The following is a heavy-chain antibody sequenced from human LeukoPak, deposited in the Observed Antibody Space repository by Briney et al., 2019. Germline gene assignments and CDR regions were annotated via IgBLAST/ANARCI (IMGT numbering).Heavy chain of an antibody. J-gene: IGHJ4*02. D-gene: IGHD3-16*02. V-gene: IGHV3-7*01. Sequence: PGGSLRLCCAASRFTFSNYWMGWVRQAPGQGLEWVANIKEDGSDKYYVDSVKGRFTISRDNAKNSLYLHMNSLRAEDTAVYYCARDTYRFFDYWGQGTLVTVSS. CDR2: IKEDGSDK. CDR3: ARDTYRFFDY. CDR1: RFTFSNYW.